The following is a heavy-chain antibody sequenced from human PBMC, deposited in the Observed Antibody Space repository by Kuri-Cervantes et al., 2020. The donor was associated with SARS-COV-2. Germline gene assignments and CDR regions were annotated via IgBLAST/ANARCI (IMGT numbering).Heavy chain of an antibody. J-gene: IGHJ6*02. CDR1: GYTFTGYY. CDR2: INPNSGGT. V-gene: IGHV1-2*04. CDR3: ARKSYYYGSGSYYGGRPYYYYYGMDV. D-gene: IGHD3-10*01. Sequence: ASVKVSCKASGYTFTGYYMHWVRQAPGQGLEWMGWINPNSGGTNYAQKFQGWVTMTRDTSISTAYMELSRLRSDDTAVYYCARKSYYYGSGSYYGGRPYYYYYGMDVWGQGTTVTVSS.